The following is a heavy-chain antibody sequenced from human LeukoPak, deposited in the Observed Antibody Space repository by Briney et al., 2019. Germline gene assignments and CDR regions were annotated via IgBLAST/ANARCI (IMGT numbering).Heavy chain of an antibody. D-gene: IGHD2-21*02. CDR3: ARDGRCGGDCYAS. CDR2: ISSSSSYI. Sequence: PGGSLRLSCAASGFSFSSYTMNSVRQAPGKGLEWVSIISSSSSYIYYADSVKGRFTISRDNAKNALYLQMNSLRVEDTAVYYCARDGRCGGDCYASWGQGTLVTVSS. V-gene: IGHV3-21*01. J-gene: IGHJ4*02. CDR1: GFSFSSYT.